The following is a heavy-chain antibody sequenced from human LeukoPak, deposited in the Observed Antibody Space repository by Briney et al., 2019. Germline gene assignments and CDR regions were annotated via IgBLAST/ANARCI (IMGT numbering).Heavy chain of an antibody. CDR2: IIPIFGTA. CDR1: GGTFSSYA. CDR3: ARSLTTMTTAWFDP. J-gene: IGHJ5*02. Sequence: SVKVSCKASGGTFSSYAISWVRQAPGQGLEWMGRIIPIFGTANYAQKFQGRVTITTDESTSTAYMELSSLRSEDTAVYYCARSLTTMTTAWFDPWGQGTLVTVSS. V-gene: IGHV1-69*05. D-gene: IGHD4-17*01.